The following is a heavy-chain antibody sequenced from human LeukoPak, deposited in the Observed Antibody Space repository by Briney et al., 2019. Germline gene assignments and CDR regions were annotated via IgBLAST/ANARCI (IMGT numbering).Heavy chain of an antibody. CDR1: GFSFSNFG. Sequence: PGRSLRLSCAASGFSFSNFGIHWVRQAPGKGLEWVAVISHDGSLKSYLDSVKGRFTMSRDNSKNTLYLQMDSLRLEDTAVYYCAKKNPFGSGAGDPLDVWGHGTLVTVSS. J-gene: IGHJ3*01. D-gene: IGHD3-10*01. CDR3: AKKNPFGSGAGDPLDV. CDR2: ISHDGSLK. V-gene: IGHV3-30*18.